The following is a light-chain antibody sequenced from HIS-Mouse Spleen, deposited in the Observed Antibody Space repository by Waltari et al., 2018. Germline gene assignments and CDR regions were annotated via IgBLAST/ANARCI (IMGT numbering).Light chain of an antibody. CDR1: QDISNY. CDR3: QQYDNLLRN. V-gene: IGKV1-33*01. CDR2: DAS. Sequence: DIQMTQSPSSLSASVGDRVTITCQASQDISNYLNCYQQKPGKAPKLLIYDASNLETGVPSRFSGSGSGTDFTFTISSLQPEDIATYYCQQYDNLLRNFGGGTKVEIK. J-gene: IGKJ4*01.